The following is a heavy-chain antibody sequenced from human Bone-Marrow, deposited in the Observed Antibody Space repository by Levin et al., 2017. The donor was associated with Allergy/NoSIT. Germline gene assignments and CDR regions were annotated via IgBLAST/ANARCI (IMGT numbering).Heavy chain of an antibody. Sequence: GESLKISCAASGFIFSNYAMHWVRQAPGKGLEWVAIISHDKTNTFYIDSVKGRFTISRDNSRNTLFLQMNSLTTEDTAVYYCARDHMIRGALDYWGQGTLDTVSS. J-gene: IGHJ4*02. CDR3: ARDHMIRGALDY. V-gene: IGHV3-30-3*01. CDR2: ISHDKTNT. CDR1: GFIFSNYA. D-gene: IGHD3-10*01.